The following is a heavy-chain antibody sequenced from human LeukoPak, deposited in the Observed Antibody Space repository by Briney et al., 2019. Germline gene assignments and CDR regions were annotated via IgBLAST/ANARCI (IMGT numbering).Heavy chain of an antibody. Sequence: PGGSLRLSCAAAGFTVSRNYMSWVRQAPGKGREWVSVIYRGGSTYYADSGKGRFTISRDTSKNPLYLQMNSLRAEDTAVYYCARAAGSGSYDLWGQGTLVTVSS. CDR2: IYRGGST. V-gene: IGHV3-66*01. CDR1: GFTVSRNY. J-gene: IGHJ4*02. CDR3: ARAAGSGSYDL. D-gene: IGHD3-10*01.